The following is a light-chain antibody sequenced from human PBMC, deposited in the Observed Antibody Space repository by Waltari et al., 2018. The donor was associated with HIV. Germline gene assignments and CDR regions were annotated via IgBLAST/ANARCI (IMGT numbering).Light chain of an antibody. J-gene: IGKJ5*01. CDR2: AAS. CDR3: QQSYSIPIT. Sequence: DIQMTQSPSSLSASVGDRVTLTCRASKSISTYLNWYLQKPGKAPKLLIYAASSLLSGVPSRFSGSGSGTDFTLTISSLQPEDFATYYCQQSYSIPITFGQGTRLEIK. CDR1: KSISTY. V-gene: IGKV1-39*01.